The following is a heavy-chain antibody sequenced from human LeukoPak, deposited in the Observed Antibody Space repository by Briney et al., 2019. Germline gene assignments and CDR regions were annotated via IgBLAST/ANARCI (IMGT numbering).Heavy chain of an antibody. D-gene: IGHD3-10*01. CDR2: IKSKTDGGTT. CDR3: TSVGFGPYYFDN. CDR1: EFPFSKAW. V-gene: IGHV3-15*01. Sequence: PGGSLRLSCAVSEFPFSKAWMSWVRQAPGKGPEWVGRIKSKTDGGTTDYAAPVKGRSTISRDDSKNTLYLQMNSLKTEDTAVYYCTSVGFGPYYFDNWGQGTLVTVSS. J-gene: IGHJ4*02.